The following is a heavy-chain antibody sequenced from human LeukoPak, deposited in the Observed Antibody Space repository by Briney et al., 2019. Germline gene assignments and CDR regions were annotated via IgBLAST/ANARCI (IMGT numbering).Heavy chain of an antibody. CDR2: IYVSGST. V-gene: IGHV4-39*07. CDR3: ARADYGDFHYAFDI. CDR1: GASIISPHYY. Sequence: PSETLSLTCAVSGASIISPHYYWGWIRQPPGKGLEWVGNIYVSGSTYYNPSLKSRVTISVDTSKNQFSLKLSSVTAADTAVYYCARADYGDFHYAFDIWGQGTMVTVSS. D-gene: IGHD4-17*01. J-gene: IGHJ3*02.